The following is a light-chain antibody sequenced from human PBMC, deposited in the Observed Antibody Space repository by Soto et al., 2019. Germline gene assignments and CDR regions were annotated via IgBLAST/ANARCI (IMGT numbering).Light chain of an antibody. J-gene: IGLJ2*01. V-gene: IGLV2-14*01. CDR2: GVT. CDR1: NSDIGGYNY. Sequence: QSVLTQPASVSGSPGQSITISCTGTNSDIGGYNYVSWYRHHPGEAPKLMIYGVTNRPSGVSTRFSGSKSGNTASLTISGLQDEDEADYYFASYTSFTILLFGGGTKVTVL. CDR3: ASYTSFTILL.